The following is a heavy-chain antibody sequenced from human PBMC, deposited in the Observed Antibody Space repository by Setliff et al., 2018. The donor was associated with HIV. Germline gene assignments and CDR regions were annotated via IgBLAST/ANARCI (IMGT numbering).Heavy chain of an antibody. J-gene: IGHJ4*02. CDR1: GFTFSSYE. CDR3: ARAFSGYYFDY. Sequence: PGGSLRLSCAASGFTFSSYEMNWVRQAPGKGLEWVSYISSSGGTIYHADSVKGRFTISRDNAKKSLYLQMNSLRADDTAVYYCARAFSGYYFDYWGQGTLVTVSS. CDR2: ISSSGGTI. D-gene: IGHD3-3*01. V-gene: IGHV3-48*03.